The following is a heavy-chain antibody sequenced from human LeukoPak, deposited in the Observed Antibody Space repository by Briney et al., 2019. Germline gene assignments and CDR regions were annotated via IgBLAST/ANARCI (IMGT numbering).Heavy chain of an antibody. CDR2: IKQDGSEK. J-gene: IGHJ4*02. V-gene: IGHV3-7*01. CDR3: ARANDYYDSSGYYFYFDY. Sequence: GGSLRLSCAASGFTFSSYWMSWVRQAPGKGLEWVANIKQDGSEKYYVDSVKGRFTISRDNAKNSLYLQMNSLRAEDTAVYYCARANDYYDSSGYYFYFDYWGQGTLVTVSS. D-gene: IGHD3-22*01. CDR1: GFTFSSYW.